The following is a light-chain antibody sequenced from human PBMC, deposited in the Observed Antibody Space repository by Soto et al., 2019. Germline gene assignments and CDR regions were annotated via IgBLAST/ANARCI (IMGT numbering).Light chain of an antibody. V-gene: IGKV1-33*01. CDR2: DAS. Sequence: DIQMTQSPSSLSASVGDRVTITCQASHDVSNYLNWYRQEPGKAPSLLIYDASVLETGVPSRFSGSGSGTHFTFTITSLQPEDFATYYCQQSYSTLWTFGQGTKVEIK. J-gene: IGKJ1*01. CDR1: HDVSNY. CDR3: QQSYSTLWT.